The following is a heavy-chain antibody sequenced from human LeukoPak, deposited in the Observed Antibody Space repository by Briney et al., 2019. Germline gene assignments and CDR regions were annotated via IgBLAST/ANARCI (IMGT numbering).Heavy chain of an antibody. D-gene: IGHD3-3*01. CDR1: GFNFGGYS. CDR3: ARDYDFWSGFPGY. CDR2: ISFDGSKK. Sequence: GGSLRLSCVASGFNFGGYSMGWVRQAPGKGLEWVAVISFDGSKKYYADSVKGRITISRDNSKNTLYLQMNSLRGEDTAVYYCARDYDFWSGFPGYWGQGTLVTVSS. J-gene: IGHJ4*02. V-gene: IGHV3-30*04.